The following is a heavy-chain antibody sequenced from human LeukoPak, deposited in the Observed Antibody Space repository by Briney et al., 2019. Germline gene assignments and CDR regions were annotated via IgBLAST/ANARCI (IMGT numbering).Heavy chain of an antibody. CDR2: IYYSGNT. D-gene: IGHD3-3*01. CDR1: GGSITSYY. J-gene: IGHJ5*02. CDR3: ARVLDSYDFWFPVEPNWFDP. V-gene: IGHV4-59*01. Sequence: SETLSLTCTVSGGSITSYYWSWIRQPPGKGLEWIGYIYYSGNTNYNPSLKSRVTISADTSKNQFSLKLRSVTAADTAVYYCARVLDSYDFWFPVEPNWFDPWGQGTLVTVSS.